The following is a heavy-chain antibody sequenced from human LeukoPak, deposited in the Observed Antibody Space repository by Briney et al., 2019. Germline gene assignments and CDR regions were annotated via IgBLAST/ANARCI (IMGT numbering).Heavy chain of an antibody. V-gene: IGHV3-21*01. CDR2: ISSSSTYI. J-gene: IGHJ3*02. Sequence: GGSLRLSCAASRFTFSSYSMNWVRQAPGKGLEWVSSISSSSTYIYYADSVKGRFTISRDNAKNSLYLQMNSLRAEDTAVYYCARDRDFDWLSNFDAFDIWGQGTMVTVSS. CDR3: ARDRDFDWLSNFDAFDI. CDR1: RFTFSSYS. D-gene: IGHD3-9*01.